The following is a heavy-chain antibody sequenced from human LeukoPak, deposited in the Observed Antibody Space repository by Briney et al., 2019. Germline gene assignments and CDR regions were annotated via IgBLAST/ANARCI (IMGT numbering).Heavy chain of an antibody. CDR3: AREQLEDVGFDY. CDR1: GFTFSSYG. D-gene: IGHD6-13*01. Sequence: PGGSLRLSCAASGFTFSSYGMHWVRQAPGKGLEWVAVIWYDGSNKYYADSVKGRFTISRDNSKNTLYLQMNSLRAEDTAVYYYAREQLEDVGFDYWGQGTLVTVSS. V-gene: IGHV3-33*01. CDR2: IWYDGSNK. J-gene: IGHJ4*02.